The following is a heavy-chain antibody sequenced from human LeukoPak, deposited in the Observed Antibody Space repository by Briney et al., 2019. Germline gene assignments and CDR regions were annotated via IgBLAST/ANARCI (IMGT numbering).Heavy chain of an antibody. CDR2: INPNSGGT. V-gene: IGHV1-2*02. J-gene: IGHJ6*03. D-gene: IGHD1-1*01. CDR3: ARAGRTAPRKVAYYYYMDV. Sequence: ASVKVSCKASGYTFTGYYMHWVRQAPGQGLEWMGWINPNSGGTNYQGRVTMTRDTSISTAYMELSSLRSEDTAVYYCARAGRTAPRKVAYYYYMDVWGKGTTVTVSS. CDR1: GYTFTGYY.